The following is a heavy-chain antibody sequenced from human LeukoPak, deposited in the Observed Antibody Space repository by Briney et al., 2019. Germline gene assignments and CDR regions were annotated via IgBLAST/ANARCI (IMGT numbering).Heavy chain of an antibody. CDR1: GGSISSNY. Sequence: SETLSPTCNVSGGSISSNYWSWIRQPPGKGLEWIGYFSTSGNTNYNPSLKSRISISVDTSKSQFSLKLRSVTAADTAVYYCARRYYFVSGSYYPFDFWGQGTLVTVSS. CDR3: ARRYYFVSGSYYPFDF. V-gene: IGHV4-4*08. J-gene: IGHJ4*02. D-gene: IGHD3-10*01. CDR2: FSTSGNT.